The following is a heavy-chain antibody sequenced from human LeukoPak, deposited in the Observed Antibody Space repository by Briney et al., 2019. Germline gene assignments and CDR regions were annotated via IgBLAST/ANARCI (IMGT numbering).Heavy chain of an antibody. D-gene: IGHD2-21*02. CDR2: IYYSGST. CDR3: ARGGRYCGGDCYSSDY. Sequence: SQTLSLTCTVSGGSISSGGYYWSWIRQHPGKGLEWIGYIYYSGSTNYNPSLKSRVTISVDTSKNQFSLKLSSVTAADTAVYYCARGGRYCGGDCYSSDYWGQGTLVTVSS. V-gene: IGHV4-61*08. CDR1: GGSISSGGYY. J-gene: IGHJ4*02.